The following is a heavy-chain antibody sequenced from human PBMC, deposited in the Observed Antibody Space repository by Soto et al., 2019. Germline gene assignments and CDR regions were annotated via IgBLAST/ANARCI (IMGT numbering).Heavy chain of an antibody. J-gene: IGHJ5*02. CDR1: GYSFNNYW. CDR3: AKDLDYGGNSDLFAP. Sequence: PGESLKISCKGSGYSFNNYWIAWVRQMPGKGLEWMGIIYPGDSNTGYSPSFQGQVIISADKSITTAYLQWSSLKASDTAMYYCAKDLDYGGNSDLFAPWGQGTLVTVSS. V-gene: IGHV5-51*01. D-gene: IGHD4-17*01. CDR2: IYPGDSNT.